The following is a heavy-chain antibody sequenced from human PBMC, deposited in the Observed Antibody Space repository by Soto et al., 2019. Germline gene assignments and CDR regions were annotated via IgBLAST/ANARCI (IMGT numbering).Heavy chain of an antibody. J-gene: IGHJ6*02. CDR3: ARNRSQYSSSYYYYGMDV. V-gene: IGHV4-31*03. D-gene: IGHD6-19*01. Sequence: SETLSLTCTVSGGSISSGGYYWSWIRQHPGKGLEWIGYIYYSGSTYYNPSLKSRVTISVDTSKNQFSLKLSSVTAADTAVYYCARNRSQYSSSYYYYGMDVWGHGNTVAVSS. CDR1: GGSISSGGYY. CDR2: IYYSGST.